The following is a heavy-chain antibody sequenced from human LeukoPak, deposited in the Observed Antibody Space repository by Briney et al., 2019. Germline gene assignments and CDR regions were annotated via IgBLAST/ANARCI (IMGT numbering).Heavy chain of an antibody. CDR1: GGSISSYY. CDR3: TRYSNYGDYYYYYMDV. D-gene: IGHD4-11*01. J-gene: IGHJ6*03. CDR2: IYYSGST. Sequence: SETLSLTCTVSGGSISSYYWSWIRRPPGKGLEWSGYIYYSGSTNYNPSLKSRVTISVDTSKNQFSLKLSSVTAADTAVYYCTRYSNYGDYYYYYMDVWGKGTTVTVSS. V-gene: IGHV4-59*01.